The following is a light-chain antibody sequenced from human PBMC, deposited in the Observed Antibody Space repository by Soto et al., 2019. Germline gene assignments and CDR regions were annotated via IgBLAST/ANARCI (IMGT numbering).Light chain of an antibody. CDR1: QSVSSSY. CDR3: QQYGGLPRT. V-gene: IGKV3-20*01. Sequence: EIVMTQSPATLSLSPGERATLSCRASQSVSSSYLAWYQQKPGQSPRLLIYDASSRATGIPDRFRGSGSGTDFTLTISRLEPEDFAVYYCQQYGGLPRTFGQGTKVDIK. CDR2: DAS. J-gene: IGKJ1*01.